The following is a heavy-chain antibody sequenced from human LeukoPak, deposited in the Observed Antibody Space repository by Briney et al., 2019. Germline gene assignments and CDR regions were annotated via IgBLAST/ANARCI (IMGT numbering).Heavy chain of an antibody. CDR2: IYYSGST. Sequence: SETLSLTCTVSGGSISSYYWSWIRQPPGKGLEWIGYIYYSGSTNYNPSLKSRVTISVDTSKNQFSLKLSSVTAADTAVYYCARDPEGSLWGRGTLVTVSS. CDR3: ARDPEGSL. V-gene: IGHV4-59*01. CDR1: GGSISSYY. J-gene: IGHJ2*01.